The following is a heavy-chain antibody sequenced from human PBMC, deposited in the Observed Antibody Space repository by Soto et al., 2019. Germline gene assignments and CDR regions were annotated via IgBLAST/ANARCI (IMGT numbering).Heavy chain of an antibody. Sequence: PWWSLGLSCAACGVTVRNAWMNWVRQAPGKGLEWVGRIKSKSDGETTDYAAPVKGRFTISRDDSKNTLYLQMNSLKTEDTAVYYCSTGLTYYYDSRGYYWAGGMDVWGQGITVTVSS. D-gene: IGHD3-22*01. V-gene: IGHV3-15*01. CDR1: GVTVRNAW. CDR2: IKSKSDGETT. J-gene: IGHJ6*02. CDR3: STGLTYYYDSRGYYWAGGMDV.